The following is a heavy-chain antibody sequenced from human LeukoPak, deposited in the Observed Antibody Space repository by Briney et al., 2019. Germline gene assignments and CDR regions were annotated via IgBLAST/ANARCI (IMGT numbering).Heavy chain of an antibody. J-gene: IGHJ3*02. D-gene: IGHD2-21*02. Sequence: SVKVSCKVSGGTFISYAISWVRQAPGQGLEWMGGIIPIFGTANYAQKFQGRVTITADESTSTAYMELSSLRSEDTAVYYCARESGDWFAFDIWGQGTMVTVSS. V-gene: IGHV1-69*13. CDR3: ARESGDWFAFDI. CDR1: GGTFISYA. CDR2: IIPIFGTA.